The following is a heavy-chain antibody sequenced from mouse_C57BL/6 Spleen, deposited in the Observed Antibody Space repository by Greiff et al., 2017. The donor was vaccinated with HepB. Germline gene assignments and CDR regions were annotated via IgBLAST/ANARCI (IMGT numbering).Heavy chain of an antibody. CDR3: ARDDYDYDVPFAY. J-gene: IGHJ3*01. CDR1: GYSITSGYY. Sequence: EVKLQESGPGLVKPSQSLSLTCSVTGYSITSGYYWNWIRQFPGNKLEWMGYISYDGSNNYNPSLKNRISITRDTSKNQFFLKLNSVTTEDTATYYCARDDYDYDVPFAYWGQGTLVTVSA. CDR2: ISYDGSN. V-gene: IGHV3-6*01. D-gene: IGHD2-4*01.